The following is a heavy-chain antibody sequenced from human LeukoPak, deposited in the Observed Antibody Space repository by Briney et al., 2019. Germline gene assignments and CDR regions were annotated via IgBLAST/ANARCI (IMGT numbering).Heavy chain of an antibody. V-gene: IGHV3-23*01. CDR1: GFTFSSYA. CDR2: INSAGST. J-gene: IGHJ3*02. CDR3: GKNRYSGSLSPFDI. Sequence: GGSLRLSCAASGFTFSSYAMSWVRQAPGKGLEWVSAINSAGSTYYGDSVRGRFTISRDNSKNTLYLQMNSLRAEDTAVYYCGKNRYSGSLSPFDIWGQGTMVTVSS. D-gene: IGHD1-26*01.